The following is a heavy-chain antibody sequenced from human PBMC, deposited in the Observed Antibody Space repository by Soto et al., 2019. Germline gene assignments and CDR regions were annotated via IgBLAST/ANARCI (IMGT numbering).Heavy chain of an antibody. Sequence: QVQLQQWGAGLLKPSETLSLTCAVYGGSFSGYYWSWIRQPPGKGLEWIGEINHRVSTNYNPSLKSRVSISVDTSKNQFSRKLSSVTAADTTVYYCASEAGPLMVGTNDAFDIWGQGTMVTVSS. CDR2: INHRVST. V-gene: IGHV4-34*01. CDR3: ASEAGPLMVGTNDAFDI. CDR1: GGSFSGYY. D-gene: IGHD2-8*01. J-gene: IGHJ3*02.